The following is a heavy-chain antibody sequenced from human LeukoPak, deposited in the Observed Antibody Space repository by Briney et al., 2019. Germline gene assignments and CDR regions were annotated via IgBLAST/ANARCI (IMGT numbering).Heavy chain of an antibody. J-gene: IGHJ4*02. V-gene: IGHV3-30*18. CDR3: AKDAAAAGSFDF. D-gene: IGHD6-13*01. Sequence: GGSLRLSCAASGFTFSNYAMHWVRQAPGKGLEWVAVISSGGSDKYYPDSVRGRFTISRDNSKNTLYLQMNSLRPEDTAVYYCAKDAAAAGSFDFWGQGTLVTVSS. CDR1: GFTFSNYA. CDR2: ISSGGSDK.